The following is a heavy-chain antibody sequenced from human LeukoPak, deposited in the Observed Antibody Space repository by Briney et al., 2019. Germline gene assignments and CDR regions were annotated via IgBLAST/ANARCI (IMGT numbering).Heavy chain of an antibody. J-gene: IGHJ6*02. D-gene: IGHD2-2*01. V-gene: IGHV1-8*01. CDR3: ARFSRYCSSTSCYLYGMDV. Sequence: ASVKVSCKASGYTFTSYDINWERQATGQGLEWMGWMDPNSGNTGYAQKFQGRVTMTRTTSRSTAYMELSSLRSEDTALYYCARFSRYCSSTSCYLYGMDVWGQGTTVTVSS. CDR1: GYTFTSYD. CDR2: MDPNSGNT.